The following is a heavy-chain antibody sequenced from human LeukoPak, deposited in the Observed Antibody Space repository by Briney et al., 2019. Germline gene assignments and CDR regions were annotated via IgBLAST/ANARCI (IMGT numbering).Heavy chain of an antibody. J-gene: IGHJ4*02. D-gene: IGHD5-12*01. V-gene: IGHV3-30-3*01. CDR3: ARDRDIVAPDY. CDR1: GFTFSSYA. CDR2: ISYDGSNK. Sequence: GGSLRLSCAASGFTFSSYAMHWVRQAPGKGLEWVAVISYDGSNKYYADSVKGRFTISRDNSKNTLYLQMNSLRAEDTAVYYCARDRDIVAPDYWGQGTLVTVSS.